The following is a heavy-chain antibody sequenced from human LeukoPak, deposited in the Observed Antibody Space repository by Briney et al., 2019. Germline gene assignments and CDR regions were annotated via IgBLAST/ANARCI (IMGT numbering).Heavy chain of an antibody. D-gene: IGHD2-15*01. V-gene: IGHV3-23*01. CDR3: GKGLKGCSGGSCYYFFDF. J-gene: IGHJ4*02. CDR1: GFAFSNYA. Sequence: PGGSLRLSCAASGFAFSNYATSWVRQAPGNGLEGVSSITGSGGGTYYADSVKGRFTISRDNSKNTLDLQMNSLRAEDTAVYYCGKGLKGCSGGSCYYFFDFWGQGTLVTVSS. CDR2: ITGSGGGT.